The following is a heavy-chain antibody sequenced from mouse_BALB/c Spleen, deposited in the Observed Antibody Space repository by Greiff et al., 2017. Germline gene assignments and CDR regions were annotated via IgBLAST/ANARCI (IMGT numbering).Heavy chain of an antibody. CDR1: GFAFSSYD. Sequence: DVMLVESGGGLVKPGGSLKLSCAASGFAFSSYDMSWVRQTPEKRLEWVAYISSGGGSTYYPDTVKGRFTISRDNAKNTLYLQMSSLKSEDTAMYYCARHKDYYFDYWGQGTTLTVSS. J-gene: IGHJ2*01. CDR3: ARHKDYYFDY. V-gene: IGHV5-12-1*01. CDR2: ISSGGGST.